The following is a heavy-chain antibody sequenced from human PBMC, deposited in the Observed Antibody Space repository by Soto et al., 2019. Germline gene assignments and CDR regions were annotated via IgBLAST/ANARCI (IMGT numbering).Heavy chain of an antibody. V-gene: IGHV4-4*02. CDR2: MHHSGAT. J-gene: IGHJ4*02. Sequence: QVQLQESGPRLVKPSGTLSLTCAVSGGSIISSHWWNWVRQPPGKGLEWIGEMHHSGATNYNPSLKSRVTISVDKSKNQFSLRLSSVTAVDTAVYYCASLAMDTTLLDFWGQGLLVTVSS. D-gene: IGHD5-18*01. CDR1: GGSIISSHW. CDR3: ASLAMDTTLLDF.